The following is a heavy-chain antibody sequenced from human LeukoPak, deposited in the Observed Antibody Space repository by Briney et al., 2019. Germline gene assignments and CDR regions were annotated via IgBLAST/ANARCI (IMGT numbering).Heavy chain of an antibody. J-gene: IGHJ3*02. Sequence: GGSLRLSCAASGFTFSSYSMSWVRQAPGKGLEWVSGISGSGGSTYYADSVRGRFTISRDNSKNTLYLQMNSLRAEDTAVYYCAHDSSGLDAFDIWGQGTMVTVSS. CDR1: GFTFSSYS. CDR3: AHDSSGLDAFDI. D-gene: IGHD3-22*01. V-gene: IGHV3-23*01. CDR2: ISGSGGST.